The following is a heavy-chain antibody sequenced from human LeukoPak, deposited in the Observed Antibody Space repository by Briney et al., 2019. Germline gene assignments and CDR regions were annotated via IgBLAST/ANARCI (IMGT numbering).Heavy chain of an antibody. CDR1: GYTFTNYD. J-gene: IGHJ4*02. Sequence: ASVKVSCKTSGYTFTNYDINWVRQATGQGLEWMGWMNPNSGNTGCAQKFQGRVTITRDTSISTACMELSSLRSEDTAVYYCARDGDYYGSGNFDYWGQGTLVTVSS. CDR2: MNPNSGNT. CDR3: ARDGDYYGSGNFDY. V-gene: IGHV1-8*03. D-gene: IGHD3-10*01.